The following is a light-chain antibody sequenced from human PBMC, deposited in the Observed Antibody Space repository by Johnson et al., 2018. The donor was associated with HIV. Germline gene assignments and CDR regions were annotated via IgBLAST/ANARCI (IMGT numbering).Light chain of an antibody. J-gene: IGLJ1*01. CDR2: ENT. CDR1: SSNIGNNY. CDR3: GTWDSRLSAAYV. V-gene: IGLV1-51*02. Sequence: QSVLTQPPSVSAAPGQKVTISCSGSSSNIGNNYVSWYQQVPGTAPKLLIYENTNRPSGIPDRFSGSKSGTSATLGITGLQTGDEADYYCGTWDSRLSAAYVFGTGTKVTVL.